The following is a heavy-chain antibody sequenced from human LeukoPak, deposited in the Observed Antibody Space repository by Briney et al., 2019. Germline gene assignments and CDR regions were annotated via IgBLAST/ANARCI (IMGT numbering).Heavy chain of an antibody. D-gene: IGHD3-9*01. Sequence: NPGGSLRLSCAASGFTFSSYSMNWVRQAPGKGLEWVSSISSSSSYIYYADSVKGRFTISRDNAKNSLYLQMNSLRAEDTAVYYCAKVLGDILTGYYRYWGQGTLVTVSS. CDR3: AKVLGDILTGYYRY. V-gene: IGHV3-21*04. J-gene: IGHJ4*02. CDR1: GFTFSSYS. CDR2: ISSSSSYI.